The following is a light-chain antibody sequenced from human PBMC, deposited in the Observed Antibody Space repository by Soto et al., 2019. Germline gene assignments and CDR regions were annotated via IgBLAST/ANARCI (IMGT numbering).Light chain of an antibody. CDR1: QSISSY. Sequence: DIQMTQSPSSLSASVGDRVTITCRASQSISSYLNWYQQKPGNAPKLLIYAASSLQSGVPSRFSGSGSGTDFNLTISSLQHEDFATYYCQQSYSTPTFGQGTRREIK. CDR2: AAS. CDR3: QQSYSTPT. V-gene: IGKV1-39*01. J-gene: IGKJ5*01.